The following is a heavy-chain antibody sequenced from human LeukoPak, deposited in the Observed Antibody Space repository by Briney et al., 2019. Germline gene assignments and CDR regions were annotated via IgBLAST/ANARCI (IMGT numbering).Heavy chain of an antibody. CDR3: ARGSSWYDYFDY. J-gene: IGHJ4*02. CDR1: GYTFTGYY. D-gene: IGHD6-13*01. V-gene: IGHV1-2*02. CDR2: INPNSGGT. Sequence: ASVKVSCKAPGYTFTGYYMHWVRQAPGQGLEWMGWINPNSGGTNYAQKFQGRVTMTRDTSISTAYMELSRLRSDDTAVYYCARGSSWYDYFDYWGQGTLVTVSS.